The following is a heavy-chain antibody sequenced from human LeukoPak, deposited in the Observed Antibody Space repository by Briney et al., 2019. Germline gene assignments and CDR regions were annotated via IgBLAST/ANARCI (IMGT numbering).Heavy chain of an antibody. CDR1: GFNFSYYW. CDR2: IKSDGSGT. V-gene: IGHV3-74*01. D-gene: IGHD5-12*01. CDR3: ARIHSSGYDSFFDY. J-gene: IGHJ4*02. Sequence: GGSLRLSCAASGFNFSYYWMHWVRQAPGKGLVWVSWIKSDGSGTNYADSVKGRFTISRDNAKNTLYLQMNSLRAEDTAVYFCARIHSSGYDSFFDYWGQGTLVTVSS.